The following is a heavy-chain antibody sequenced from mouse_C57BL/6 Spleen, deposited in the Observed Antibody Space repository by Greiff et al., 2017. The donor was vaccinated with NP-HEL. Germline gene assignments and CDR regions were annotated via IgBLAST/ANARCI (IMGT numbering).Heavy chain of an antibody. V-gene: IGHV3-8*01. Sequence: EVKLEESGPGLAKPSQTLSLTCSVTGYSITSDYWNWIRKFPGNKLEYMGYISYSGSTYYNPSLKSRISITRDTSKNQYYLQWNSVTTEDTATYDGARAPYYYGSNDFDYWGQGTTLTVSS. CDR3: ARAPYYYGSNDFDY. J-gene: IGHJ2*01. D-gene: IGHD1-1*01. CDR2: ISYSGST. CDR1: GYSITSDY.